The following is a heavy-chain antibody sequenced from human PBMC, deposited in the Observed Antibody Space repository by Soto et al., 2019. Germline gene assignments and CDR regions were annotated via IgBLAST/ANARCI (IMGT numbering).Heavy chain of an antibody. CDR2: INWNGGST. CDR1: GFTFDDYG. J-gene: IGHJ4*02. Sequence: EVQLVESGGGVVRPGGSLRLSCAASGFTFDDYGMSWVRQAPGKGLEWVSGINWNGGSTGYADSVKGRFTISRDNAKSYMYLQMNSLRAEDTALYYCARLYSSGWYGPGRYWGQGTLVTVSS. V-gene: IGHV3-20*04. D-gene: IGHD6-19*01. CDR3: ARLYSSGWYGPGRY.